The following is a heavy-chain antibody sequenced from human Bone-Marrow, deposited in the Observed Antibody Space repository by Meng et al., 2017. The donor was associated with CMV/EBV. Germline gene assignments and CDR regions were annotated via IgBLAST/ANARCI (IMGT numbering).Heavy chain of an antibody. V-gene: IGHV3-7*01. D-gene: IGHD3-3*01. J-gene: IGHJ4*02. CDR3: ARAATYYDFWSGPLRRHYFDY. CDR1: GFTFSSYW. Sequence: GESLKISCAASGFTFSSYWMSWVRQAPGKGLEWVANIKQDGSEKYYVDSVKGRFTISRDNAKNSLYLQMNSLRAEETAVYYCARAATYYDFWSGPLRRHYFDYWGQGTLVTVSS. CDR2: IKQDGSEK.